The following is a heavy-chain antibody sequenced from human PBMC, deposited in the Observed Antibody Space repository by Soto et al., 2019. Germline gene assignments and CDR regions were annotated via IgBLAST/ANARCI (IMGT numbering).Heavy chain of an antibody. Sequence: QVQLVESGGGVVQPGTSLRLSCPASGFTSSSFVIHWVRQAPGKGLEWLAVISSDGNNQYYADSVKGRFTISRDNSKSTLYLQVNSLRAEDTAVYFCPKERGVLDAFDMWGQGTMVTVS. J-gene: IGHJ3*02. CDR1: GFTSSSFV. V-gene: IGHV3-30*18. CDR2: ISSDGNNQ. D-gene: IGHD3-10*01. CDR3: PKERGVLDAFDM.